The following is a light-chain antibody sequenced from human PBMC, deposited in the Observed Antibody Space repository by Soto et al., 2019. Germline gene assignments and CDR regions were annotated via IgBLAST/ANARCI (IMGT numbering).Light chain of an antibody. CDR1: QIVTSSY. CDR2: GAS. Sequence: EIVLTQSPGTLSLSPGERATLSCRASQIVTSSYLAWYQQKPGQAPRLLIYGASSRATGIPDRFSGSGSGTDFTLTISRLEPEDFAVYYCQQSSMSPTFGGGTKVEVK. V-gene: IGKV3-20*01. CDR3: QQSSMSPT. J-gene: IGKJ4*01.